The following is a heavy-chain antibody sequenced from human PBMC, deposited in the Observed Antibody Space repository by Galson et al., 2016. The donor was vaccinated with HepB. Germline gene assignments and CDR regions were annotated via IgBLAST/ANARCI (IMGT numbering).Heavy chain of an antibody. Sequence: SETLSLTCTVSGSSIHSSYYWGWIRQPPGKGLEWIGSIYPSGSTYYNPSLKNRVTISLDKSGNQFSLRLTSVTAADTAVYYCVGGKLASGWPYWGQGNLVRVSS. D-gene: IGHD4-23*01. V-gene: IGHV4-38-2*02. CDR1: GSSIHSSYY. J-gene: IGHJ4*02. CDR3: VGGKLASGWPY. CDR2: IYPSGST.